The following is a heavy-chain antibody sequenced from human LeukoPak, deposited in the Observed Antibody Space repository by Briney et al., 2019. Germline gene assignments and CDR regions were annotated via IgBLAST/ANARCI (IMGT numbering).Heavy chain of an antibody. CDR3: ARDLHPRLAGFFDY. CDR2: SRNKANSYTT. V-gene: IGHV3-72*01. CDR1: GFTFSAHY. Sequence: GGSLRLSCAASGFTFSAHYLDWVRQAPGKGLEWVGRSRNKANSYTTEYAASVRGRFTISRDDSKNSLYLQMNSLKIEDTAVYYCARDLHPRLAGFFDYWGQGTLVTVSS. J-gene: IGHJ4*02. D-gene: IGHD3-3*02.